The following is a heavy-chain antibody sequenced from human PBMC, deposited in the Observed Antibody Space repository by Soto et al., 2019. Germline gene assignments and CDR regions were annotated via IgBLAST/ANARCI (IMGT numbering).Heavy chain of an antibody. D-gene: IGHD1-26*01. V-gene: IGHV2-26*01. CDR2: IFANDET. CDR3: ARMRASGPYFDLFDN. CDR1: GFSLASSNME. J-gene: IGHJ4*02. Sequence: PTQTLTLTFDLSGFSLASSNMEVAWMRHARAGALGGLAHIFANDETTYSTSPKTILSIPWDTSKSQVVLTMTNLDPEDTRTYYCARMRASGPYFDLFDNWGQGALVTVSS.